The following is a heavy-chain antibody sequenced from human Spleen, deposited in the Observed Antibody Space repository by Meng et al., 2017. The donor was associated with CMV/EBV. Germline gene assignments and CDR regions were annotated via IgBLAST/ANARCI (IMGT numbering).Heavy chain of an antibody. V-gene: IGHV3-9*01. D-gene: IGHD3-9*01. J-gene: IGHJ4*01. CDR1: GFTFDDYA. Sequence: GGSLRLSCAASGFTFDDYAMHWVRQAPGKGLEWVSGVSWNSGSIAYADSVKGRFTISRDNTRNSLYLQMNSLRAEDTAVYHCVTRGDWFDNWGHGTLVTVSS. CDR3: VTRGDWFDN. CDR2: VSWNSGSI.